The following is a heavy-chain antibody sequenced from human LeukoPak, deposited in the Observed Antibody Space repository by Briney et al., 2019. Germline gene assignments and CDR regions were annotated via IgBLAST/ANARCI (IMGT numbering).Heavy chain of an antibody. CDR3: AKDLYSSSSGFDY. CDR1: GFTFDDYS. D-gene: IGHD6-6*01. V-gene: IGHV3-9*01. CDR2: ISWNSGSI. J-gene: IGHJ4*02. Sequence: PGRSLRLSCAASGFTFDDYSMHWVRQAPGKGLAWVSGISWNSGSIGYADSVKGRFTISRDNAKNSLYLQMNSLRAEDTALYYCAKDLYSSSSGFDYWGQGTLVTVSS.